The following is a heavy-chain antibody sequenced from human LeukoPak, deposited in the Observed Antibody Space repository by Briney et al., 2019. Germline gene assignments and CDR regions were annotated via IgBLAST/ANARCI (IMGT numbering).Heavy chain of an antibody. J-gene: IGHJ4*02. V-gene: IGHV3-7*01. CDR2: IKTDGSQK. D-gene: IGHD5-18*01. CDR1: GFTFSSYW. CDR3: ARYLSGVTGYTYGRGIDY. Sequence: GGSLRLSCAASGFTFSSYWMTWVHQAPGKGLEWVANIKTDGSQKYYVDSVKGRFTISRDNAKTSLYLQMNSLRAEDTALYYCARYLSGVTGYTYGRGIDYWGQGTLVTVSS.